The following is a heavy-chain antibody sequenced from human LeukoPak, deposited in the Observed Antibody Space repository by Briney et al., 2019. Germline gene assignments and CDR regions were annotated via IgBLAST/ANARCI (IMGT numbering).Heavy chain of an antibody. CDR2: ISSSSSYI. Sequence: PGGSLRLSCAASGFTFSSYAMHWVRQAPGKGLEWVSSISSSSSYIYYADSVKGRFTISRDNAKNSLFLQMDSLKGEDTAVYYCARNRGISHWGQGTLVTVSS. D-gene: IGHD3-16*01. CDR3: ARNRGISH. V-gene: IGHV3-21*01. J-gene: IGHJ4*02. CDR1: GFTFSSYA.